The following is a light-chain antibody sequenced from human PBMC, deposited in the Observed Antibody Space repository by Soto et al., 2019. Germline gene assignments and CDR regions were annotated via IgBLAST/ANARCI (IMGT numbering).Light chain of an antibody. J-gene: IGKJ2*01. CDR3: QQYGGSPYT. Sequence: MTQSPDTLSVSPGDRVTLSCRASHSVGTNLAWYQQKPGQAPRLLIYGASARATDVPVRFSGSGSGTEFTLTISSLQSEDFAVYYCQQYGGSPYTFGQGTKLEIK. V-gene: IGKV3-15*01. CDR1: HSVGTN. CDR2: GAS.